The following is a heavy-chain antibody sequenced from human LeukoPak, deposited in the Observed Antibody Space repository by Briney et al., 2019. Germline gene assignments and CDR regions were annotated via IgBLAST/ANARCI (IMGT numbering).Heavy chain of an antibody. Sequence: PSETLSLISTVSGGSISSYYWSWIRQPPGKGLEWIGYIHYSGSTNYNPSLKSRVTISVDTSNNQFSLKLSSVTAADAAVYYCARKYSSSSGNWFDPWSQGTLVTVSS. CDR2: IHYSGST. CDR1: GGSISSYY. V-gene: IGHV4-59*01. J-gene: IGHJ5*02. D-gene: IGHD6-6*01. CDR3: ARKYSSSSGNWFDP.